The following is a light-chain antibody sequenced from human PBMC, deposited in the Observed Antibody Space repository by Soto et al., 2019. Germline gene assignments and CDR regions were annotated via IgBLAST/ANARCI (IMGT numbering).Light chain of an antibody. J-gene: IGKJ3*01. CDR3: QQYGSSPLFT. Sequence: EIVLTQSPGTLSLSPGERATLSCRASQSVSSSYLAWYHQKPGQAPRLRIYGASSRATGIPDRFSGSGSGTDFTLTISRLEPEEFAVYYCQQYGSSPLFTFGPGTKVDIK. V-gene: IGKV3-20*01. CDR2: GAS. CDR1: QSVSSSY.